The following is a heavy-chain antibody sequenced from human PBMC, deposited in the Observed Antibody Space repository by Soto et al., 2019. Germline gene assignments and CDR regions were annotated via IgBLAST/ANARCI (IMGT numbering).Heavy chain of an antibody. V-gene: IGHV1-18*01. J-gene: IGHJ5*02. D-gene: IGHD1-26*01. CDR3: ARTSGSPYWFDP. Sequence: QVQLVQSGAEVKKPGASVKVSCKASGYTFTSYGISWVRQAPGQGLEWMGWISAYNGNTNYAQKLQGIVTMTPATSTSTAYMELRSLTSDATALSYSARTSGSPYWFDPWAQVTLVTVSS. CDR2: ISAYNGNT. CDR1: GYTFTSYG.